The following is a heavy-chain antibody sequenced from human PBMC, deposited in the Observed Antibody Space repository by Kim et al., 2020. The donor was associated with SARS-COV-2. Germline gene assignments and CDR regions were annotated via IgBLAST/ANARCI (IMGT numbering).Heavy chain of an antibody. J-gene: IGHJ4*02. Sequence: KYYGDSGKGRFTICRDNSKNTLYLQMNSRRAEDTAVYYSEKEDTAMANDYWGQGTLVTGSS. V-gene: IGHV3-30*02. CDR3: EKEDTAMANDY. CDR2: K. D-gene: IGHD5-18*01.